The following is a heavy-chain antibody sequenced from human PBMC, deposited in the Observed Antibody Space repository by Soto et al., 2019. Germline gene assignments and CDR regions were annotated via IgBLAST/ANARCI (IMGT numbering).Heavy chain of an antibody. CDR2: IIPIFGTA. CDR3: VGSSGWYKLVWFDP. J-gene: IGHJ5*02. CDR1: GGTFSSYA. V-gene: IGHV1-69*13. D-gene: IGHD6-19*01. Sequence: SVKVSCKASGGTFSSYAISWVQQAPGQGLEWMGGIIPIFGTANYARKFQGRVTITADESTSTAYMELSSLRSEDTAVYYCVGSSGWYKLVWFDPWGQGTLVTVSS.